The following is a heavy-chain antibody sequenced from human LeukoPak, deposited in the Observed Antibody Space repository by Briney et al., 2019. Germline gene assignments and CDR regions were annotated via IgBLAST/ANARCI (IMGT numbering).Heavy chain of an antibody. CDR2: INHSGST. D-gene: IGHD3-9*01. Sequence: SETLSLTCAVYGGSFSGYYWSWIRQPPGKGLEWIGEINHSGSTNYNPSLKSRVTISVDTSKNQFSLKLCSVTAADTAVYYCARDRPLYYDILTGYFDYWGQGTLVTVSS. V-gene: IGHV4-34*01. CDR1: GGSFSGYY. J-gene: IGHJ4*02. CDR3: ARDRPLYYDILTGYFDY.